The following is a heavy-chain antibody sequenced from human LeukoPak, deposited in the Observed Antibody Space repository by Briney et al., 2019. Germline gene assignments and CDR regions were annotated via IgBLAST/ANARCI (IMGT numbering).Heavy chain of an antibody. Sequence: SETLSLTCTVSDDSIGSGYYWGWIRQPPGKGLEWIGSLYHTGSTYYNPSLKSRVTISIDTSKKQFSLRLSSVTAADTAVYYCARGVTMIGRLRFDPWGQGTLVTVSS. CDR2: LYHTGST. V-gene: IGHV4-38-2*02. CDR3: ARGVTMIGRLRFDP. J-gene: IGHJ5*02. CDR1: DDSIGSGYY. D-gene: IGHD3-22*01.